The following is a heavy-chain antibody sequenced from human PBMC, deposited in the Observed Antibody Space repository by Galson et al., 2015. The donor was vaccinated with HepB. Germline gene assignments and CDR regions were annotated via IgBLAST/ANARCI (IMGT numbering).Heavy chain of an antibody. V-gene: IGHV1-18*01. CDR2: ISTHSGDT. CDR1: GYTFTSNG. J-gene: IGHJ4*02. CDR3: ARDRNFMCDS. Sequence: SVKVSCKASGYTFTSNGLSWVRQAPGQGLEWMGWISTHSGDTKSAQKFQGRLIMTTDTSTATAYMELRSLTSDDTAVYYCARDRNFMCDSWGQGTLDTVSS.